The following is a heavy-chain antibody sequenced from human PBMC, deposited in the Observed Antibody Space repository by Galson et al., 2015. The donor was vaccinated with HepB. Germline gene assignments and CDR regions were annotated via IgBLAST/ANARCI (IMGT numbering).Heavy chain of an antibody. CDR2: IRSKANSYAT. D-gene: IGHD2-21*01. J-gene: IGHJ4*02. CDR1: GFTFSGSA. Sequence: SLRLSCAASGFTFSGSAMHWVRQASGKGLEWVGRIRSKANSYATAYAASVKGRFTISRDDSKNTAYLQMNSLKTEDTAVYYCTSLGSGVVIARGDYWGQGTLVTVSS. V-gene: IGHV3-73*01. CDR3: TSLGSGVVIARGDY.